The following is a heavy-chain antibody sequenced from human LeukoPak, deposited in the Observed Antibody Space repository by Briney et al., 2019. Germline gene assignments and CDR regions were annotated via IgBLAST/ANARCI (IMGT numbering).Heavy chain of an antibody. CDR1: GYTFTGYY. D-gene: IGHD3-3*01. CDR3: ARYRYDFWSGYYYYMDV. J-gene: IGHJ6*03. V-gene: IGHV1-2*06. Sequence: ASVKVSCKASGYTFTGYYMHWVRQAPGQGLEWMGRINPNSGGTNYARKFQGRVTMTRDTSISTAYMELSRLRSDDTAVYYCARYRYDFWSGYYYYMDVWGKGTTVTVSS. CDR2: INPNSGGT.